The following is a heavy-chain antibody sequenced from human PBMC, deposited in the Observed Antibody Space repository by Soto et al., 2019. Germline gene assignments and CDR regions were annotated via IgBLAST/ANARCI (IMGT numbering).Heavy chain of an antibody. CDR2: IYWDDDK. J-gene: IGHJ4*02. V-gene: IGHV2-5*02. CDR1: GFSLTTSGVG. D-gene: IGHD3-3*01. CDR3: AHRILRTVFGLVTTTAIYFDF. Sequence: QITLNESGPTVVKPAETLTLTCTFSGFSLTTSGVGVGWIRQSPGKAPAWLALIYWDDDKRYSASLKRRLTITKDTSKNQVVLTMASVDPADTATYYCAHRILRTVFGLVTTTAIYFDFWGQGTPVVVSS.